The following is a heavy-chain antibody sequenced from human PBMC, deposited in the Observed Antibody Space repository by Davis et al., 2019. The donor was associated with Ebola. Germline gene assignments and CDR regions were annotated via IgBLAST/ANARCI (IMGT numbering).Heavy chain of an antibody. CDR1: GGSISSYY. Sequence: MPSETLSLTCTVSGGSISSYYWSWIRQPPGKGLEWIGYIYYSGSTNYNPSLKSRVTISVDTSKNQFSLKLSSVTAADTAVYYCARGTFYYYDSSGYYYVAAFDIWGQGTMVTVSS. CDR2: IYYSGST. J-gene: IGHJ3*02. CDR3: ARGTFYYYDSSGYYYVAAFDI. D-gene: IGHD3-22*01. V-gene: IGHV4-59*01.